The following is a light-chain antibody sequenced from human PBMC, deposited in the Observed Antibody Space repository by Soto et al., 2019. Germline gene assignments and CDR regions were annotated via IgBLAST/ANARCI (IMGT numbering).Light chain of an antibody. CDR3: QQYDNLPLT. V-gene: IGKV1-33*01. CDR1: QAISNY. CDR2: DAS. J-gene: IGKJ4*01. Sequence: DIQMTQSPSSLSASVGDRVTITCQASQAISNYLNWYQQKPGKAPKLLIYDASDLEPGVPSRFSGSGSGTDFTFTISSLQPEDIATYFCQQYDNLPLTFGGGTKVEIK.